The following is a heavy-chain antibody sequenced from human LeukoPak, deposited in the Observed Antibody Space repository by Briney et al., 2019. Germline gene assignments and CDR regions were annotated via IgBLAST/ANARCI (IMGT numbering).Heavy chain of an antibody. J-gene: IGHJ3*02. Sequence: GGSLRLSCAASGFTFSSYGMHWVRQAPGKGLEWVAVIWSDGSNKYYADSVKGRFTISRDNSKNTLYLQMNSLRAEDTAVYYCARDQRVAYSSSWYGGAFDIWGQGTMVTVSS. CDR3: ARDQRVAYSSSWYGGAFDI. CDR1: GFTFSSYG. CDR2: IWSDGSNK. V-gene: IGHV3-33*01. D-gene: IGHD6-13*01.